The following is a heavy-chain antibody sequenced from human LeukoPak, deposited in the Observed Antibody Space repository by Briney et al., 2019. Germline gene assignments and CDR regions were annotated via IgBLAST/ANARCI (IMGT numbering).Heavy chain of an antibody. J-gene: IGHJ3*02. CDR3: ARDPWRTTVPTYRGNAFDI. V-gene: IGHV1-8*03. D-gene: IGHD4-17*01. CDR2: MNPNSGNT. Sequence: GASVKVSCKASGYTFTSYDINWVRQATGQGLEWMGWMNPNSGNTGYAQKFQGRVTITRNTSISTAYMELSSLRSGDTAVYYCARDPWRTTVPTYRGNAFDIWGQGTMVTVSS. CDR1: GYTFTSYD.